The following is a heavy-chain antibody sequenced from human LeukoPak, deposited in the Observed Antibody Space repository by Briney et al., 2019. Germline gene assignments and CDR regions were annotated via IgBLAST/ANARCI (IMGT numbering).Heavy chain of an antibody. CDR1: GGSISSYY. Sequence: SETLSLTCTVSGGSISSYYWSWIRQPPGKGLEWIGYIYYSGSTNYNPPLKSRVTISVDTSKNQFSLKLSSVTAADTAVYYCAREYYYDSSGYFFVRGAFDIWGQGTMVTVSS. CDR3: AREYYYDSSGYFFVRGAFDI. D-gene: IGHD3-22*01. CDR2: IYYSGST. J-gene: IGHJ3*02. V-gene: IGHV4-59*01.